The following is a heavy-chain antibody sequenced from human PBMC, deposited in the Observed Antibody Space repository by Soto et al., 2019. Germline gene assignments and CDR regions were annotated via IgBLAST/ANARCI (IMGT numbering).Heavy chain of an antibody. CDR3: ARDQDRYNWNDHAFDI. V-gene: IGHV3-21*01. Sequence: GGSLRLSCAASGFTFSSYSMNWVRQAPGKGLEWVSSISSSSSYIYYADSVKGRFTISRDNAKNSLYLQMNSLRAEDTAVYYCARDQDRYNWNDHAFDIWGQGTMVTVSS. D-gene: IGHD1-20*01. J-gene: IGHJ3*02. CDR2: ISSSSSYI. CDR1: GFTFSSYS.